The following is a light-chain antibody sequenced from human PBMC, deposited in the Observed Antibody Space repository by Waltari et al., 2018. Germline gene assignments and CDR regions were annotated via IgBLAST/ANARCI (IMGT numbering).Light chain of an antibody. Sequence: QSVLTQPPSASGTPGQRVTISCSGSNSNVGSNSVNWYQQVPGTAPKLLIYRNNQRPSGAPDRFSGSKSGTSASLAISGLQSEDEADYYCAAWDYSLDGHVLFGGGTKLTVL. J-gene: IGLJ2*01. CDR1: NSNVGSNS. CDR3: AAWDYSLDGHVL. CDR2: RNN. V-gene: IGLV1-44*01.